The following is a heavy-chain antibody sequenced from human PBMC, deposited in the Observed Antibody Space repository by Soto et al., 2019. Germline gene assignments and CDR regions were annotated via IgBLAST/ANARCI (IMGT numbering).Heavy chain of an antibody. CDR1: GYTFTGYY. CDR2: INPNSGGT. Sequence: ASVKVSCKASGYTFTGYYMHWVRQAPGQGLEWMGWINPNSGGTNYAQKFQGRVTMTRDTSISTAYMGLSRLRSDDTAVYCCGRSGAYGVTSTYWGQGTLVTVS. V-gene: IGHV1-2*02. J-gene: IGHJ4*02. D-gene: IGHD4-17*01. CDR3: GRSGAYGVTSTY.